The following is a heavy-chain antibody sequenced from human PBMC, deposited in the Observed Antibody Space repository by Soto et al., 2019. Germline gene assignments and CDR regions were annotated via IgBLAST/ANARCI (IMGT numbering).Heavy chain of an antibody. CDR3: STPFGDSNNV. J-gene: IGHJ6*02. V-gene: IGHV4-61*01. CDR1: GGSVSSENYY. CDR2: IYYLGGT. Sequence: QVQLQESGPGLVKPSETLSLTCTVSGGSVSSENYYWSWVRQSPGKGLEWIGYIYYLGGTKYNPSLRSRVTMSLDTSKNQFSLKLNSVTVADTAVYYCSTPFGDSNNVWGQGTTVTVSS. D-gene: IGHD3-16*01.